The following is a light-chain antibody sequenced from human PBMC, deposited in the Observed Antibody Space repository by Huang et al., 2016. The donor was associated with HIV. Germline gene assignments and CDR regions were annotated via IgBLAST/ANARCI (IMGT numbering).Light chain of an antibody. CDR2: LGS. Sequence: EIVMTQSPLSLPVTPGEPASITCRSSQSLLHSNGYNYLDWYLQKPGQSPQLLIYLGSNRASGVPDSVSGSGSGTDFTLKISRVEAEDVGIYYCMTALQTPVFGPGTRVDIK. CDR3: MTALQTPV. V-gene: IGKV2-28*01. J-gene: IGKJ3*01. CDR1: QSLLHSNGYNY.